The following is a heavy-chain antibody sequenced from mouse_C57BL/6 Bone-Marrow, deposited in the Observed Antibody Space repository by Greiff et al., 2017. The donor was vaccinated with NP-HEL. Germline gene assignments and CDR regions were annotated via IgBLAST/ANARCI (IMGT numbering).Heavy chain of an antibody. Sequence: EVKLMESGEGLVKPGGSLKLSCAASGFTFSSYAMSWVRQTPEKRLEWVAYISSGGDYIYYADTVKGRFTISRDNARNTLYLQMSSLKSEDTAMYYCTRDQGYGSSHWYFDVWGTGTTVTVSS. V-gene: IGHV5-9-1*02. CDR1: GFTFSSYA. CDR2: ISSGGDYI. CDR3: TRDQGYGSSHWYFDV. D-gene: IGHD1-1*01. J-gene: IGHJ1*03.